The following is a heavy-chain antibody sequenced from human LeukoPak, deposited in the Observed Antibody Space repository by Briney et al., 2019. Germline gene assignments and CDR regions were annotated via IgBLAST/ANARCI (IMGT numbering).Heavy chain of an antibody. V-gene: IGHV3-74*01. J-gene: IGHJ4*02. CDR2: INTDGTNT. Sequence: GGSLRLSCTSSGFTLGTYWMHWVRQAPGEGLVWVSLINTDGTNTNYADSVKRRFTISRDNAKNALYLQMNSLRAEDTDVYYCILERGGGQGTLVTVSS. D-gene: IGHD1-1*01. CDR3: ILERG. CDR1: GFTLGTYW.